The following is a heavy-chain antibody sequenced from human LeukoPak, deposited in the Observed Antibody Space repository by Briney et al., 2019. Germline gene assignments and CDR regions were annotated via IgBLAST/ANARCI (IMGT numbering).Heavy chain of an antibody. D-gene: IGHD5-24*01. CDR3: AKGLIATHYYYYYGMDV. Sequence: GGSLRLSCAASGFTFSSYAMTWVRQAPDKGLEWVSAISGSEGSTYYADSVKGGFTISRDDSQNTLYLQMNSLSAEDTAVYYCAKGLIATHYYYYYGMDVWGQGTTVTVSS. J-gene: IGHJ6*02. CDR2: ISGSEGST. V-gene: IGHV3-23*01. CDR1: GFTFSSYA.